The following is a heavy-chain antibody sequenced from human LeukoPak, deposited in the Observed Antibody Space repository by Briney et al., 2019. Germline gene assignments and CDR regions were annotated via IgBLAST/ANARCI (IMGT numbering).Heavy chain of an antibody. J-gene: IGHJ4*02. CDR3: ARGFRGPNFDY. CDR2: IHYSGNT. V-gene: IGHV4-38-2*02. D-gene: IGHD3-10*01. Sequence: SETLSLTCTVSGYSLNNGFYWGWIRQPPGKGLEWIGTIHYSGNTDYNPSLKSRVTISGDTSKNQFSLKLSSVTAADTAVYYCARGFRGPNFDYWGQGTLVTVSS. CDR1: GYSLNNGFY.